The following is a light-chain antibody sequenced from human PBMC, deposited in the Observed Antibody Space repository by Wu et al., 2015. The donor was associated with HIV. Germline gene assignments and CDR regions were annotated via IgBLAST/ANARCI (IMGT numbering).Light chain of an antibody. V-gene: IGKV1-5*03. CDR1: ESLNSR. J-gene: IGKJ1*01. CDR3: QQYNSYSAWT. CDR2: WSS. Sequence: DIQMTQSPSTLSASVGDRVTITCRASESLNSRLAWYQQKPGKAPQLLTYWSSSLESGVPSRFSGSGSGSEFTLTISSLQPDDFATYYCQQYNSYSAWTFGQGTKVEIK.